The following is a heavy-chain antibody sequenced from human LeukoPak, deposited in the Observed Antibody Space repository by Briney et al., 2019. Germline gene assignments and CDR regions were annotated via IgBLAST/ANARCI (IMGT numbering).Heavy chain of an antibody. CDR3: AKLGGYTYGPSGS. D-gene: IGHD5-18*01. CDR1: GFTFTSYA. V-gene: IGHV3-23*01. J-gene: IGHJ5*02. Sequence: GGSLRLSCTASGFTFTSYAMSWVRQAPGKWLEWVSGLSGSGGTTYNADSVKGRFTISRDNSKNTLYLKMNSLRVEDTAVYYCAKLGGYTYGPSGSWGQGTQVTVSS. CDR2: LSGSGGTT.